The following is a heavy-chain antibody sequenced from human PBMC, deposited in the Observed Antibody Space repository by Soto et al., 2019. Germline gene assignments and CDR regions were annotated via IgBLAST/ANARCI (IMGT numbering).Heavy chain of an antibody. CDR2: ISGGGDGA. V-gene: IGHV3-23*01. Sequence: EVQLLESGGGLVQPGGSLRLSCAASGFTFSSYAMSWVRQAPGKGLEWVSTISGGGDGAYYADSVKGHFTISRDNSKNTLYLQMNSLRAEDTAIYYCAKKGLGSLKTYCTGSGCHYAFDIWGQGTMVTLSS. J-gene: IGHJ3*02. CDR1: GFTFSSYA. D-gene: IGHD2-15*01. CDR3: AKKGLGSLKTYCTGSGCHYAFDI.